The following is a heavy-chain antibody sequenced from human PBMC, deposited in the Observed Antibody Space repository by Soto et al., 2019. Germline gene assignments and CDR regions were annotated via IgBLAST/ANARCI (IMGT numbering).Heavy chain of an antibody. CDR1: EFSLSDQY. Sequence: VQVEESGGGLVLPGGSLRLSCTVSAVSEFSLSDQYMDWVRQAPGKGLEWVGRSRNRVNNFSTAYAASVHGIFTISSDESKNTVYLQMHSLKTDDTDVYYCSRVDPSATSPDYWGQGTLVTVSS. V-gene: IGHV3-72*01. D-gene: IGHD2-15*01. CDR2: SRNRVNNFST. CDR3: SRVDPSATSPDY. J-gene: IGHJ4*02.